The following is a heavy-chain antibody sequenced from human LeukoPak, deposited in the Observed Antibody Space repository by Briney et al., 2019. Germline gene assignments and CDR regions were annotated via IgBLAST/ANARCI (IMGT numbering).Heavy chain of an antibody. V-gene: IGHV3-23*01. Sequence: TGASLRLSCAASGFTFSSYAMSWFRQAPGKGLEWVSAISGSGGSTYYADSVKGRFTISRDNSKNTLYLQMNSLRAEDTAVYYCAKARLGPYCGGDCYSDYWGQGTLVTVSS. D-gene: IGHD2-21*02. J-gene: IGHJ4*02. CDR2: ISGSGGST. CDR1: GFTFSSYA. CDR3: AKARLGPYCGGDCYSDY.